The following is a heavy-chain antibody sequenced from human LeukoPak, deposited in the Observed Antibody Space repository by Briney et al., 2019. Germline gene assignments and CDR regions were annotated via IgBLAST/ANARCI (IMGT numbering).Heavy chain of an antibody. Sequence: SETLSLTCTVSGGSISSYYWSWIRQPPGKGLEWTGYIYYSGSTNYNPSLKSRVTISVDTSKNQFSLKLGSVTAADTAVYYCARHYRGSGSIYGMDVWGQGTTVTVSS. V-gene: IGHV4-59*08. CDR3: ARHYRGSGSIYGMDV. CDR1: GGSISSYY. CDR2: IYYSGST. J-gene: IGHJ6*02. D-gene: IGHD3-10*01.